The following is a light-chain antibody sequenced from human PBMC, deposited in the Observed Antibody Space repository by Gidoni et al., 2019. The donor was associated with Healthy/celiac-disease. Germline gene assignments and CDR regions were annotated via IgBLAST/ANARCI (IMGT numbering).Light chain of an antibody. J-gene: IGKJ4*01. CDR2: DAS. Sequence: EIVLTQSPATLSLSPGERATLSCRASPSVSSYLAWYQQKPGQAPRLLIYDASNRATGIPARFSVSGSGTDFTLTISSLEPEDFAVYYRQQRSNWLTFGGGTKVEIK. CDR1: PSVSSY. CDR3: QQRSNWLT. V-gene: IGKV3-11*01.